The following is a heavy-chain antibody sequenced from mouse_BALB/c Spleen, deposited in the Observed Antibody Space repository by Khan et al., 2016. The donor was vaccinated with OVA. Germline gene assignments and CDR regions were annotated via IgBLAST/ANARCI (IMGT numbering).Heavy chain of an antibody. J-gene: IGHJ4*01. V-gene: IGHV1S41*01. Sequence: DLVKPGASVKLSCKASGYTFTSYWINWIKQRPGQGLEGIGRIGPGSSNAYYNDMFKDKATLTVDTSSNTAYIQLSSLSSEDSAIYFCARENYYGRNCYAMDFWGQGTSGTGSA. CDR3: ARENYYGRNCYAMDF. CDR1: GYTFTSYW. CDR2: IGPGSSNA. D-gene: IGHD1-1*01.